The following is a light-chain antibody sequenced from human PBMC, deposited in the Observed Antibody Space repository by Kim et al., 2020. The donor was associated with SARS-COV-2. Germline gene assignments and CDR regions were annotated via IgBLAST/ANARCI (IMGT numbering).Light chain of an antibody. CDR2: KDS. Sequence: SYELTQPPSVSVSPGQTDRITCSGDALPKQYAYWYQQKPGQAPVLVIYKDSERPSGIPERFSGSSSGTTVTLTISGVQAEDEADYYCQSADSSGTYEVFGGGTQLTVL. CDR1: ALPKQY. CDR3: QSADSSGTYEV. J-gene: IGLJ3*02. V-gene: IGLV3-25*03.